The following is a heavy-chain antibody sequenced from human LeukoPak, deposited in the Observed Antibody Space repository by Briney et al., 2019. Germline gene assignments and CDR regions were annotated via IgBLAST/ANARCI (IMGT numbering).Heavy chain of an antibody. CDR1: GFTFSSYA. D-gene: IGHD1-26*01. CDR2: ISGSGGST. CDR3: AKSANQLSMGATRSYYFDY. J-gene: IGHJ4*02. V-gene: IGHV3-23*01. Sequence: GGSLRLSCAASGFTFSSYAMSWVRQAPGKGLEWVSAISGSGGSTYYADSVKGRFTISRDNSKNTLYLQMNSLRAEDTAVYYCAKSANQLSMGATRSYYFDYWGQGTLVTVSS.